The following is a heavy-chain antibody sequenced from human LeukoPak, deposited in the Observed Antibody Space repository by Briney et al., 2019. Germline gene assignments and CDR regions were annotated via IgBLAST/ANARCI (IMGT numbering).Heavy chain of an antibody. J-gene: IGHJ5*02. CDR1: GLTFSNSR. D-gene: IGHD5-12*01. CDR3: ARDLGLRGST. Sequence: GGSLTLSCEASGLTFSNSRMHWVRQIPGKGLVWVSRMYGDMRDISYADSVKGRFTISRDNAKNTVYLQMNSLRGEDTAVYYCARDLGLRGSTWGQGTLVTVSS. V-gene: IGHV3-74*01. CDR2: MYGDMRDI.